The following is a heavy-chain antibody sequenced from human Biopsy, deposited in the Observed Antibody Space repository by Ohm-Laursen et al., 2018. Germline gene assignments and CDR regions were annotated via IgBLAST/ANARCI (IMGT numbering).Heavy chain of an antibody. CDR2: ISYTGYT. V-gene: IGHV4-59*11. CDR1: GGSCTGHY. CDR3: ARGSNDFGGLYFPR. Sequence: SDTLSLTCTVSGGSCTGHYWSWIRQPPGKGLEWIGHISYTGYTSYNASLKSRVTISVDTSRNHFSLWLSSLSAADTAVYYCARGSNDFGGLYFPRWGQGTLLTVSS. J-gene: IGHJ4*02. D-gene: IGHD4-23*01.